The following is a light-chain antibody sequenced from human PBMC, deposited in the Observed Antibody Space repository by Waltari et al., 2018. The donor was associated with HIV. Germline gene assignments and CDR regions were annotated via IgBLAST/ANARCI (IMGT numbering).Light chain of an antibody. CDR3: AAWDDSLNGM. J-gene: IGLJ3*02. V-gene: IGLV1-44*01. CDR1: SSNIGSNI. CDR2: TND. Sequence: QSVLTQPPSVSGTPGQNVTISCSGNSSNIGSNIVNWYQQLPGAAPKLPIYTNDQRPSGVPDRFYGSKSCTSASLAISGLQSADEADYYCAAWDDSLNGMFGGGTKLTVL.